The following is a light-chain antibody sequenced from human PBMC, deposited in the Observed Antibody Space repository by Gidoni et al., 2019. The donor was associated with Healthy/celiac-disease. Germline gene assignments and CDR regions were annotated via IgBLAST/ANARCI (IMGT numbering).Light chain of an antibody. CDR3: QSYDSSLSGVV. Sequence: QSVLTQPPSASGAPGQRVTISCTGSSSNIGAGYDVHWYQQLPGTAPKLLSYGNSTRPSGVPARFSGSKSGTSASLAITGLQAEDEADYYCQSYDSSLSGVVFGGGTKLTVL. CDR1: SSNIGAGYD. J-gene: IGLJ2*01. CDR2: GNS. V-gene: IGLV1-40*01.